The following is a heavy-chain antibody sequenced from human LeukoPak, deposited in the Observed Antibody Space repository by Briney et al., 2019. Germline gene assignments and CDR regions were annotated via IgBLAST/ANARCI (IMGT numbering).Heavy chain of an antibody. CDR2: IYYSGTT. CDR3: ARERGDYAYWFDP. J-gene: IGHJ5*02. CDR1: GGSMSSYY. D-gene: IGHD4-17*01. V-gene: IGHV4-59*12. Sequence: SETVSLTCTVSGGSMSSYYWSWIRQPPGKGLEWIGYIYYSGTTKYNPSLKSRVTISVDTSKNQFSLKLSSVTAADTAVYYCARERGDYAYWFDPWVQGTLDTVSS.